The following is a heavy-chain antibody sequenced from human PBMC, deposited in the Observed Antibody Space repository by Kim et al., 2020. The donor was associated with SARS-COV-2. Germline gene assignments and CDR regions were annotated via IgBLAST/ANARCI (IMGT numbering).Heavy chain of an antibody. CDR1: GGTFSSFT. CDR3: AIGYCGGGACDYNFDY. D-gene: IGHD2-15*01. CDR2: VIPMLAIT. Sequence: SVKVSCKTSGGTFSSFTISWVRQAPGQGLEWMGGVIPMLAITDYAQNFQGRVTITADKSTSTAYVELSGLRSEDTGMHYCAIGYCGGGACDYNFDYWGQGTLVTVSS. V-gene: IGHV1-69*10. J-gene: IGHJ4*02.